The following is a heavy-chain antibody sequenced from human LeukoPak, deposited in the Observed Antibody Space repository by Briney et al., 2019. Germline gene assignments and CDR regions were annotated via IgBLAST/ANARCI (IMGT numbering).Heavy chain of an antibody. D-gene: IGHD2-15*01. CDR3: ARVGFYSGYYSIDI. CDR1: GYTFTSYD. Sequence: ASVKVPCKASGYTFTSYDINWVRQATGQGLEWMGWMKPNTGDTGLAQKFQGRVTFTRDTSTSTAYMELSSLRSEDTAVYYCARVGFYSGYYSIDIWGKGTTVTVPS. J-gene: IGHJ6*03. CDR2: MKPNTGDT. V-gene: IGHV1-8*01.